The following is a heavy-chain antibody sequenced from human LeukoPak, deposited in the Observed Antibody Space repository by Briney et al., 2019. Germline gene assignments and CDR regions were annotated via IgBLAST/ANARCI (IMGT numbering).Heavy chain of an antibody. Sequence: GASVKVSCKASEGTFSSYAISWVRQAPGQGLEWMGRIIPILGIANYAQKFQGRVTITADKSTSTAYMELSSLRSEDTAVYYCARGAAGSIAVAGINWFDPWGQGTLVTVSS. CDR2: IIPILGIA. V-gene: IGHV1-69*04. CDR1: EGTFSSYA. J-gene: IGHJ5*02. CDR3: ARGAAGSIAVAGINWFDP. D-gene: IGHD6-19*01.